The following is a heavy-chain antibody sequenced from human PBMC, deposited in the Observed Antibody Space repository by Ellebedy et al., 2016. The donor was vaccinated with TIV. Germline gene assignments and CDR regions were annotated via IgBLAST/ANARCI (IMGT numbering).Heavy chain of an antibody. CDR3: ARATSGFDY. CDR2: ISSSSSYI. CDR1: GFTFSSYS. D-gene: IGHD3-10*01. J-gene: IGHJ4*02. Sequence: GESLKISCAASGFTFSSYSMNWVRQAPGKGLEWVSSISSSSSYIYYAGSVKGRFTISRENAKNSLYLQMNSLRAGDTAVYYCARATSGFDYWGQGTLVTVSS. V-gene: IGHV3-21*01.